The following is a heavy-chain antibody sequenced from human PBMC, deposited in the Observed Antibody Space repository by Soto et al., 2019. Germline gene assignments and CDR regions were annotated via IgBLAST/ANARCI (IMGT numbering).Heavy chain of an antibody. J-gene: IGHJ3*02. Sequence: GSLRLSCAALQFTPSSYEMASVRQAPGKGLEWVSHIGRRGCPIYYADSVKGRFTISRDNAKNSVFLQMNSLRAEDTAVYYCARVYDDYLIDAFDIWGQGKMVIVS. CDR3: ARVYDDYLIDAFDI. D-gene: IGHD4-17*01. V-gene: IGHV3-48*03. CDR1: QFTPSSYE. CDR2: IGRRGCPI.